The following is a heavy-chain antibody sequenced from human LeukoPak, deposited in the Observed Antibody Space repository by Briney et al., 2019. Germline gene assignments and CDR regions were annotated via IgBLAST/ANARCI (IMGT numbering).Heavy chain of an antibody. J-gene: IGHJ4*02. CDR3: AKRSRYSSGWYDY. Sequence: GGSLRLSCAASGFTFSNYALSWVRQAPGKGLEWVSLITSGGSTYYTDSVKGRFTISRDNSKNTLYLQMNSLRAEDTAVYYCAKRSRYSSGWYDYWGQGTLVTVSS. V-gene: IGHV3-23*01. CDR1: GFTFSNYA. D-gene: IGHD6-19*01. CDR2: ITSGGST.